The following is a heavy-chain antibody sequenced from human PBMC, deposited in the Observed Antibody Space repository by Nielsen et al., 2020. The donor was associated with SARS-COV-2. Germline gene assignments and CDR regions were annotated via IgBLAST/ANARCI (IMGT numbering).Heavy chain of an antibody. CDR1: GFTFSSYA. D-gene: IGHD5-18*01. Sequence: GGSLRLSCAVSGFTFSSYAMHWVRQAPGKGLEWVAVIWYDGGNEYYADSVKGRFTISRDNSKNTLYVQMNSLRAEDTAVYFCAKGSVYMEYFDHWGQGALVTVSS. CDR3: AKGSVYMEYFDH. J-gene: IGHJ1*01. CDR2: IWYDGGNE. V-gene: IGHV3-33*06.